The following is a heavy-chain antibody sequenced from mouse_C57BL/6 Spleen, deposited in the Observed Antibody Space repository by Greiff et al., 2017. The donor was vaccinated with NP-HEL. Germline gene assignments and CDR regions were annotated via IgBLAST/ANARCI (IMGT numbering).Heavy chain of an antibody. D-gene: IGHD1-1*01. CDR2: INPSSGYT. Sequence: QVQLQQSGAELAKPGASVKLSCKASGYTFTSYWMHWVKQRPGQGLEWIGYINPSSGYTKYNQKFKDKATLTADKSSSTAYMQLSSLTYEDSAVYYGNYYGSSYVGYFDVWGTGTTVTVSS. V-gene: IGHV1-7*01. CDR3: NYYGSSYVGYFDV. J-gene: IGHJ1*03. CDR1: GYTFTSYW.